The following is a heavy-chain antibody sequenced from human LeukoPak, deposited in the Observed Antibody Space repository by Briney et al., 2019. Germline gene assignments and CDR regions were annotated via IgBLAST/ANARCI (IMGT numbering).Heavy chain of an antibody. J-gene: IGHJ4*02. Sequence: PGGSLRLSCAASGFTFSSHAMHWVRQAPGKGLEWVAVISYDGSNKYYADSVKGRFTISRDNSKNTLYLQMNSLRAEDTAVYYCARSIAVAGTTFDYWGRGNLVTVSS. CDR1: GFTFSSHA. CDR3: ARSIAVAGTTFDY. CDR2: ISYDGSNK. D-gene: IGHD6-19*01. V-gene: IGHV3-30-3*01.